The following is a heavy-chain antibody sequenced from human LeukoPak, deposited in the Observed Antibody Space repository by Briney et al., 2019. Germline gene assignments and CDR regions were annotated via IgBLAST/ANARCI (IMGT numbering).Heavy chain of an antibody. Sequence: GGSLRLSCAASGFTFSDYYMSWIRQAPGKGLEWVSYISSSGSTIYYADSVKGRFTISRDNSKNTLYLQMNSLRAEDTAVYYCAKDRRYDFWSGCDYWGQGTLVTVSS. CDR1: GFTFSDYY. V-gene: IGHV3-11*04. CDR3: AKDRRYDFWSGCDY. D-gene: IGHD3-3*01. J-gene: IGHJ4*02. CDR2: ISSSGSTI.